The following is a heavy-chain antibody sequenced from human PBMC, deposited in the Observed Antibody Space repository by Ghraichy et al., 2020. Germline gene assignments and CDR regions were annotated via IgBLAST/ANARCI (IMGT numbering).Heavy chain of an antibody. CDR3: AKSGYCSSTSCSVRDGFDI. Sequence: LSLTCAASGFTFSSYSMNWVRQAPGKGLEWVSYISSSSTIYYADSVKGRFTISRDNAKNSLYLQMNSLRAEDTAVYYCAKSGYCSSTSCSVRDGFDIWGQGTMVTVSS. CDR1: GFTFSSYS. V-gene: IGHV3-48*01. J-gene: IGHJ3*02. D-gene: IGHD2-2*03. CDR2: ISSSSTI.